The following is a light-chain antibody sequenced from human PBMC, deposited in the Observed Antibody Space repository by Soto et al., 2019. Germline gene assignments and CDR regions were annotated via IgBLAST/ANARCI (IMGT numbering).Light chain of an antibody. CDR1: QSVSDN. CDR3: HQRNK. CDR2: GAS. Sequence: EVVMTQSPPTLYVSPGERATLSCRASQSVSDNLAWYQQKPGQGPRLLIYGASTRATGIPARFSGTGSGTDFTLTISSLEPEDFGVYFCHQRNKFGQGTRLEIK. V-gene: IGKV3-15*01. J-gene: IGKJ5*01.